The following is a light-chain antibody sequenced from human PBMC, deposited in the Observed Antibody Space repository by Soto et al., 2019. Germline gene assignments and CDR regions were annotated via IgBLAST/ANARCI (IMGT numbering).Light chain of an antibody. J-gene: IGLJ2*01. CDR3: SSYTSSSTPHVV. Sequence: QSVLTQPASVSGSPGQSITISCTGTGSDVGGYNYVSWYQHHPGKAPKLMIYEVSNRPSGVSNRFSGSKSGNTAPLTISGLQAEDEADYYCSSYTSSSTPHVVFGGGTKLTVL. V-gene: IGLV2-14*01. CDR1: GSDVGGYNY. CDR2: EVS.